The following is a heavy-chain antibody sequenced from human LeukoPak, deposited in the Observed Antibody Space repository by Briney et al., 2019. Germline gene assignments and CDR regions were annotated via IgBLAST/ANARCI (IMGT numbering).Heavy chain of an antibody. J-gene: IGHJ4*02. CDR3: ARESGYSYGLAGFFDY. Sequence: GGSLRLSCAASGFTFSDYYMSWIRQAPGKGLEWISYISNSGTTIYYSDSVKGRFTFSRDNAKNSLYLQMNSLRAEDTAVYYCARESGYSYGLAGFFDYWGQGTLVTVSS. D-gene: IGHD5-18*01. V-gene: IGHV3-11*01. CDR1: GFTFSDYY. CDR2: ISNSGTTI.